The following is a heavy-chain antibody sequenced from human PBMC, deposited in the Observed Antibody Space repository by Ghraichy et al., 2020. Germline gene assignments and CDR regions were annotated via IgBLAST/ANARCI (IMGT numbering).Heavy chain of an antibody. CDR1: GFSISSHS. CDR3: ARESGSGSYLVN. V-gene: IGHV3-48*01. CDR2: IRSSSTAT. D-gene: IGHD1-26*01. Sequence: GGSLRLSCAASGFSISSHSITWVRQAPGKGLEWISNIRSSSTATFYADSVRGRFTISRDDAKNSLYLQMNSLRVEDTALYYCARESGSGSYLVNWGQGTLVTVSS. J-gene: IGHJ4*02.